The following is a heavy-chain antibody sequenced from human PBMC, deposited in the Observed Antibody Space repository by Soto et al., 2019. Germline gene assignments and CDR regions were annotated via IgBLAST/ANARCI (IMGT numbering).Heavy chain of an antibody. D-gene: IGHD3-10*01. CDR2: ISDSGRSA. V-gene: IGHV3-23*01. Sequence: EVRLLESGGGFVQPGGSLRLSCAASGFTFSNYGMTWVRQAPGKGLEWVSVISDSGRSAFYADSVKGRFVISRDKSENTLYLQRNSLRAEDTAVYYCSKDPAKGAGVLDFWGQGTMVTVSS. CDR3: SKDPAKGAGVLDF. CDR1: GFTFSNYG. J-gene: IGHJ3*01.